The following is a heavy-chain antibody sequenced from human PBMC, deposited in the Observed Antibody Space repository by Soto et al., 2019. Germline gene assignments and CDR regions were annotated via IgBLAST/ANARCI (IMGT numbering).Heavy chain of an antibody. J-gene: IGHJ6*03. CDR3: ARAERRVYYMDV. CDR1: GFTLSTYW. D-gene: IGHD3-3*01. CDR2: IKGDGSEK. V-gene: IGHV3-7*01. Sequence: EVQLVESGGGLVQSGGSLRLSCAASGFTLSTYWMSWVRQAPGKGLEWVANIKGDGSEKYFAGSVKGRFTISRDDAKNSLYVQMDSLTAEDTAVYYCARAERRVYYMDVWGKGTTVTVSS.